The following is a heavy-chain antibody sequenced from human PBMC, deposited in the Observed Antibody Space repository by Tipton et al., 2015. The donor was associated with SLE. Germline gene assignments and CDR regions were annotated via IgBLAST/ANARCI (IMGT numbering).Heavy chain of an antibody. Sequence: TLSLTCAVYGGSFSGYSWNWIRQPPGKGLEWIGSVYDSGNTYYNPSLKSRVTISVDTSKNQFSLKLTSVTAADTAVYYCAREGNGYYMDVWGKGTTVTVSS. J-gene: IGHJ6*03. CDR1: GGSFSGYS. V-gene: IGHV4-34*01. CDR2: VYDSGNT. CDR3: AREGNGYYMDV. D-gene: IGHD4-17*01.